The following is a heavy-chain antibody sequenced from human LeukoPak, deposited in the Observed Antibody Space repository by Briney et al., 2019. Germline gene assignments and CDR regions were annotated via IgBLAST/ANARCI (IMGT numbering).Heavy chain of an antibody. D-gene: IGHD2-15*01. CDR2: ISDSGGST. CDR3: VRGYSFGPYGMDV. CDR1: GGSISSGGYY. Sequence: ETLSLTCTVSGGSISSGGYYWSWIRQAPGKGLEYVSAISDSGGSTYYADSVKGRFTISRDNSKNTLYLQMSSLRAEDTAVYFCVRGYSFGPYGMDVWGQGTTVTVSS. J-gene: IGHJ6*02. V-gene: IGHV3-64D*09.